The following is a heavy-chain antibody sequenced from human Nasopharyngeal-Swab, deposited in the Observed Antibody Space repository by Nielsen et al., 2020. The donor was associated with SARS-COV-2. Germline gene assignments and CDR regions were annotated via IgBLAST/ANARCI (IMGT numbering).Heavy chain of an antibody. CDR2: INHSGST. V-gene: IGHV4-34*01. D-gene: IGHD3-22*01. J-gene: IGHJ4*02. CDR3: ARGSLVVVTIAPFDY. Sequence: RQAPGKGLEWIGEINHSGSTNYNPSLKSRVTISVDTSKNQFSLNLSSVTAADTAVYYCARGSLVVVTIAPFDYWGQGTLVTVSS.